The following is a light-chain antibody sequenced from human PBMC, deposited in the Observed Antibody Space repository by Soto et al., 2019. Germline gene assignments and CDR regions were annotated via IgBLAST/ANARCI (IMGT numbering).Light chain of an antibody. CDR3: SSYTTSNTPYV. V-gene: IGLV1-40*01. CDR1: SSNIGAGYH. J-gene: IGLJ1*01. CDR2: GDS. Sequence: QSVLTQPPSVSGAPGQRVTISCTGSSSNIGAGYHVHWYQQLPGAAPKLLIFGDSNRPSGVPDRFSGSKSGTSASLAITGLQADDEADYYCSSYTTSNTPYVFGSGTKVTVL.